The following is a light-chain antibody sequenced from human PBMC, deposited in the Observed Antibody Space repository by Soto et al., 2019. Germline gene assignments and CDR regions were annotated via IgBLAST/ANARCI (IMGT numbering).Light chain of an antibody. CDR3: QQRRSWQVT. V-gene: IGKV3D-20*02. J-gene: IGKJ5*01. CDR2: SAS. Sequence: DIVLTQSPGTLSLSPGERATLSCRANQTVSRNYLAWYQQKPGQTPRLLIYSASNKATVIPDRFRGSGSGTDFTLTITRLEPEDFAVYYCQQRRSWQVTFGQGTRLEI. CDR1: QTVSRNY.